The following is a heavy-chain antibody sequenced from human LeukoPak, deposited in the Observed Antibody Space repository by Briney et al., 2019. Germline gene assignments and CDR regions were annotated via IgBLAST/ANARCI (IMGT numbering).Heavy chain of an antibody. V-gene: IGHV3-33*01. CDR1: GFIFSNYG. J-gene: IGHJ4*02. D-gene: IGHD6-6*01. CDR2: IWYDGSKQ. CDR3: ARGPNSNWSGLDF. Sequence: GGSLRLSCTASGFIFSNYGFHWVRQAPGKGLEWVAVIWYDGSKQYYADSVKGRFTISRDGSKNTLYLQVNSLRAEDTAVYYCARGPNSNWSGLDFWGQGTLLTVSS.